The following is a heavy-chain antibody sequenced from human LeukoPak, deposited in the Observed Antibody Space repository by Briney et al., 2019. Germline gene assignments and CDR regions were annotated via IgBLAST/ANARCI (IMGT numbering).Heavy chain of an antibody. V-gene: IGHV4-34*01. D-gene: IGHD2-2*01. Sequence: SETLSLTCAVDGGSFSGYYWSWLRQPPGKGLEWLGEINHSGSTNYNPSLKSRVTLSVDTTNNKFSLQLRSFVAADTAVYYCARGSSPSSGYYWGQGTLVTVSA. CDR3: ARGSSPSSGYY. J-gene: IGHJ4*02. CDR1: GGSFSGYY. CDR2: INHSGST.